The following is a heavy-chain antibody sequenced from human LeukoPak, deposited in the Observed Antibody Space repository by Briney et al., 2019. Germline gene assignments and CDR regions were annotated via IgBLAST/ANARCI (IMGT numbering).Heavy chain of an antibody. CDR2: TGLSSSYI. J-gene: IGHJ5*02. Sequence: GGSLRLSCAASGFSLSIYDMVWVRQAPGKGLEWVASTGLSSSYIGYADSVKGRFTISRDNGENSVYLQMNSLRAEDTAVYFCARERSYCSGATCSLDLWGQGTLVTVSS. CDR1: GFSLSIYD. D-gene: IGHD2-15*01. V-gene: IGHV3-21*01. CDR3: ARERSYCSGATCSLDL.